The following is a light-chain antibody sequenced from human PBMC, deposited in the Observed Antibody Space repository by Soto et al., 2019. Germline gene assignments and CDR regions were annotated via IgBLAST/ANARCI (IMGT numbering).Light chain of an antibody. CDR2: WAS. CDR3: QQYGSSHFWT. Sequence: DIVMTQSPDSLAVSLGERATINCKSSQSVLYSSNNKNYLAWYQQKPGQPPKLLIYWASTRESGVPDRFSGSGSGTDFTLTISRLEPEDFAVYYCQQYGSSHFWTFGQGTKVEIK. J-gene: IGKJ1*01. V-gene: IGKV4-1*01. CDR1: QSVLYSSNNKNY.